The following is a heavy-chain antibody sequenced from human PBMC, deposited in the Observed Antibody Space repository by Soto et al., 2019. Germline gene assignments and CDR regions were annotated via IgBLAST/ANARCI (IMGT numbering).Heavy chain of an antibody. CDR2: IDPSDSYT. V-gene: IGHV5-10-1*01. D-gene: IGHD5-18*01. CDR3: ARWLAVVGVFEY. CDR1: GYSITSYW. Sequence: GDSLKISCKGSGYSITSYWISWVRQMPGKGLEWMGRIDPSDSYTNYSPSFQGHVTISADKSISTAYLQWSSLKASDTAMYYCARWLAVVGVFEYWGQGTLVTVSS. J-gene: IGHJ4*02.